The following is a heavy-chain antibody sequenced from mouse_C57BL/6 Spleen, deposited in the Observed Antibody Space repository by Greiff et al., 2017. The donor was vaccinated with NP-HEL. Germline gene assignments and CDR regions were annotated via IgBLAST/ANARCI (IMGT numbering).Heavy chain of an antibody. Sequence: EVMLVESGPELVKPGASVKISCKASGYSFTGYYMNWVKQSPEKSLEWIGEINPSTGGTTYNQKFKAKATLTVDKSSSTAYMQLKSLTSEDSAVYYCARRGYYDYVWFAYWGQGTLVTVSA. J-gene: IGHJ3*01. D-gene: IGHD2-4*01. CDR2: INPSTGGT. V-gene: IGHV1-42*01. CDR3: ARRGYYDYVWFAY. CDR1: GYSFTGYY.